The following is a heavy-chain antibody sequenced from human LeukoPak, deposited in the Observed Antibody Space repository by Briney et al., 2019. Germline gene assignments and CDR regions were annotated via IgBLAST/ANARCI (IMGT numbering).Heavy chain of an antibody. J-gene: IGHJ6*02. CDR3: ARDDFEYSVHYGMDV. CDR2: VYRSGNT. Sequence: KASETLSLICSVSGGSISTYYWSWIRQPARKGLEWIGRVYRSGNTNYNPSLKSRVTMSVDTSKNQISLRLRSVTAADTAVYYCARDDFEYSVHYGMDVWGQGTTVTVSS. V-gene: IGHV4-4*07. D-gene: IGHD3-9*01. CDR1: GGSISTYY.